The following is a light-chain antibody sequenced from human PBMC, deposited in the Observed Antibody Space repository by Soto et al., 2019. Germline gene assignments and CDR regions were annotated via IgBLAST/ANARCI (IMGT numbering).Light chain of an antibody. CDR1: SSDVGGYNY. J-gene: IGLJ2*01. CDR3: TSYTTISTLVV. V-gene: IGLV2-14*03. Sequence: QSALTQPASVSGSPGQSITISCTGTSSDVGGYNYVSWYQHRPGKAPELIIYGVNNRPSGVSLRFSGSKSGNTASLTISGLQAEDEADYYCTSYTTISTLVVFGGGTKLTV. CDR2: GVN.